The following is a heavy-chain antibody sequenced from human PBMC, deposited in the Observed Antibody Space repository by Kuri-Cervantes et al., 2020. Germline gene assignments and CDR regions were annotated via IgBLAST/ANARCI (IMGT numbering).Heavy chain of an antibody. CDR2: ISYDGSNK. CDR3: AKSGYYYDSSGYYGPLGGFDY. CDR1: GFTFSSYA. D-gene: IGHD3-22*01. V-gene: IGHV3-30*18. Sequence: GESLKISCAASGFTFSSYAMSWVRQAPGKGLEWVAVISYDGSNKYYVDSVKGRFTISRDNSKNTLYLQMNSLRAEDTAVYYCAKSGYYYDSSGYYGPLGGFDYWGQGTLVTVSS. J-gene: IGHJ4*02.